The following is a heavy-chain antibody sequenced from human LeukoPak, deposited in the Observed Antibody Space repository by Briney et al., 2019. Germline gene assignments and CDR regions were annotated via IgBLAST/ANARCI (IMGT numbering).Heavy chain of an antibody. CDR1: GYSISSGYY. V-gene: IGHV4-38-2*01. CDR3: ARATPAGYCSGGSCQFDY. CDR2: IYHSGST. Sequence: SETLSLTCAVSGYSISSGYYWGWIRQPPGKGLEWIGSIYHSGSTYYNPSLKSRVTISVDTSKNQFSLKLSSVTAADTAVYYCARATPAGYCSGGSCQFDYWGQGTLVTVSS. D-gene: IGHD2-15*01. J-gene: IGHJ4*02.